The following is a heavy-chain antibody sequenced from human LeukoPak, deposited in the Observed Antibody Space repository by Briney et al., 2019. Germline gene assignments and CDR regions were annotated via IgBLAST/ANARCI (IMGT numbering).Heavy chain of an antibody. CDR2: IYYSGST. J-gene: IGHJ4*02. D-gene: IGHD3-22*01. CDR3: ARGSSFYYDSSGYYSFFDY. CDR1: GGSISSGGYY. Sequence: SETLSLTCTVSGGSISSGGYYWSWIRQHPGKGLEWIRYIYYSGSTYYNPSLKSRFTISVDTSKNQFSLKLSSVTAADTALLYCARGSSFYYDSSGYYSFFDYWGQGTLVTVSS. V-gene: IGHV4-31*03.